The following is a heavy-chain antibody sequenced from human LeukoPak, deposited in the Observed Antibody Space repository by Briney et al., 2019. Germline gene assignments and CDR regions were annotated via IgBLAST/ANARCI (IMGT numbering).Heavy chain of an antibody. CDR3: ARDAPYSSGWYGRAGYYFDY. V-gene: IGHV1-69*06. D-gene: IGHD6-19*01. CDR1: GGTFSSYA. CDR2: IIPIFGTA. Sequence: VASVKVSCKASGGTFSSYAISWVRQAPGQGLEWMGGIIPIFGTANYAQKFQGGVTITADKSTSTAYMELSSLRSEDTAVYYCARDAPYSSGWYGRAGYYFDYWGQGTLVTVSS. J-gene: IGHJ4*02.